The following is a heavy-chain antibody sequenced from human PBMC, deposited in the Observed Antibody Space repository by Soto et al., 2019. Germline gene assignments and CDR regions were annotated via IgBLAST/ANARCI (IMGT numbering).Heavy chain of an antibody. CDR3: ARDPGMSGYAGDY. Sequence: EVQLVESGGGLVKPGGSLRLSCAASGFTFSSYSMNWVRQAPGKGLEWVSSISSSSSYIYYADSVKGRFTISRDNAKNSLYLQMNSLRAEDTAVYYCARDPGMSGYAGDYWGQGTLVTVSS. CDR2: ISSSSSYI. V-gene: IGHV3-21*01. D-gene: IGHD5-12*01. CDR1: GFTFSSYS. J-gene: IGHJ4*02.